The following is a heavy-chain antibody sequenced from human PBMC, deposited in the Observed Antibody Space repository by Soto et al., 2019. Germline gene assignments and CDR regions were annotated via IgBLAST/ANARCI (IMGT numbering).Heavy chain of an antibody. CDR3: THPPSYSRSFGY. CDR1: GFSLSTSGVG. J-gene: IGHJ4*02. V-gene: IGHV2-5*02. Sequence: QITLKESGPTLVKPTQTLTLTCTFSGFSLSTSGVGVGWIRQTPGKALEWLAIIYWDDDKRYSPSLKSRLTISKATSPKQVVLTMTNMDPVDTATFYCTHPPSYSRSFGYWGQGTLVTVSS. D-gene: IGHD6-13*01. CDR2: IYWDDDK.